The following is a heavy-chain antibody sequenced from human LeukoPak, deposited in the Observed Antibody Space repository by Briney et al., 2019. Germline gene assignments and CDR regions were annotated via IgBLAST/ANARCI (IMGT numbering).Heavy chain of an antibody. V-gene: IGHV6-1*01. J-gene: IGHJ5*02. Sequence: PSQTLSLTCAISGDSVSSNGVTWNWIRQSPSRGLEWLGRTYYRSMWYNDYAVSVRGRITVNPDTSKNQFSLHLNSVTPEDTAVYYCARRLTQYDCFDPWGQGILVTVSS. D-gene: IGHD2-2*01. CDR1: GDSVSSNGVT. CDR3: ARRLTQYDCFDP. CDR2: TYYRSMWYN.